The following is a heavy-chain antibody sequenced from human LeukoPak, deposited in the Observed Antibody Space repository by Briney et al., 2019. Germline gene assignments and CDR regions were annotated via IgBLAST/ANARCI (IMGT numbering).Heavy chain of an antibody. CDR1: GDSISSGNNY. D-gene: IGHD5-24*01. Sequence: PSQTLSLTCTVSGDSISSGNNYWSWIRQHPGKGLEWIGHIYYSGSTYSNPSLKSRVSMSVDTSKNQFSLKVTSVTAADTALYYCARDRVEMGTPGEYFDRWGQGTLVTVSS. CDR3: ARDRVEMGTPGEYFDR. CDR2: IYYSGST. J-gene: IGHJ4*02. V-gene: IGHV4-31*03.